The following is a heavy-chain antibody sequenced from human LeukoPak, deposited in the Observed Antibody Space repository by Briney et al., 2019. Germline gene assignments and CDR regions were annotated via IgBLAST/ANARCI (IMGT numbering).Heavy chain of an antibody. V-gene: IGHV4-30-4*01. D-gene: IGHD6-13*01. J-gene: IGHJ3*02. Sequence: KPSQTLSLTCTVSGGSISSGDYYWSWIRQHPGKGLEWIGYIYYSGSTYYNPSLKSRVTISVDTSKNQFSLKLSSVTAADTAVYYCARDPIQAAAGSDAFDIWGQGTMVTVSS. CDR1: GGSISSGDYY. CDR2: IYYSGST. CDR3: ARDPIQAAAGSDAFDI.